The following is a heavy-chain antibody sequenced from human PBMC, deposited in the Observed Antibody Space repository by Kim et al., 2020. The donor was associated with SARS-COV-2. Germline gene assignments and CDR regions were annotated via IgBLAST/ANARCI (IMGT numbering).Heavy chain of an antibody. CDR3: ARDYGIKWELFFDY. Sequence: ASVKVSCKASGYTFTGYYMHWVRQAPVQGLEWMGRINPNSGGTNYAQKFQGRVTMTRDTSISTAYMELSRLRSDDTAVYYCARDYGIKWELFFDYWGQGTLVTGSS. D-gene: IGHD1-26*01. J-gene: IGHJ4*02. CDR2: INPNSGGT. V-gene: IGHV1-2*06. CDR1: GYTFTGYY.